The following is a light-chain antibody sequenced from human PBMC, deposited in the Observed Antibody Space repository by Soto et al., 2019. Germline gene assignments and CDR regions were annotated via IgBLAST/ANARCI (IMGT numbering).Light chain of an antibody. CDR1: QSVARD. V-gene: IGKV3-20*01. J-gene: IGKJ2*01. CDR2: RAS. CDR3: QQYGSSPPYT. Sequence: EIVLTQSPGTLSLSPGDTATLSCRASQSVARDLSWYQQKPGQAPRLLISRASTGATGIPDRFSGSGSGTDFTLTINRLEPEDSAVYYCQQYGSSPPYTFGQGTKLDI.